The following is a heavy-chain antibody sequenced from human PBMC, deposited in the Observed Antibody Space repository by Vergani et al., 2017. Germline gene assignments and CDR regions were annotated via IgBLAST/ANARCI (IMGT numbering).Heavy chain of an antibody. Sequence: EVQLLESGGGSAQPGESLRLSCVASGFTFTAHGLNWVRQAPGKGLEWVSGISGQNFRTHYADSVKGRFTISRDDYKNTVYLQINSLRAEDTAFYYCSDLDDDDGFSPFWGQGTLVTVSS. CDR2: ISGQNFRT. CDR1: GFTFTAHG. D-gene: IGHD3/OR15-3a*01. V-gene: IGHV3-23*01. CDR3: SDLDDDDGFSPF. J-gene: IGHJ4*02.